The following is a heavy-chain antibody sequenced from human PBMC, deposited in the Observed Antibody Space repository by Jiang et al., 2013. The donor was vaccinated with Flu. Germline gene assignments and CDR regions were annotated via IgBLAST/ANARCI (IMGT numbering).Heavy chain of an antibody. Sequence: SYAMSWVRQAPGKGLEWVSAISGSGGSTYYADSVKGRFTISRDNSKNTLYLQMNSLRAEDTAVYYCAKSPWVAQWLADYWGQGTLVTVSS. J-gene: IGHJ4*02. V-gene: IGHV3-23*01. D-gene: IGHD6-19*01. CDR2: ISGSGGST. CDR3: AKSPWVAQWLADY. CDR1: SYA.